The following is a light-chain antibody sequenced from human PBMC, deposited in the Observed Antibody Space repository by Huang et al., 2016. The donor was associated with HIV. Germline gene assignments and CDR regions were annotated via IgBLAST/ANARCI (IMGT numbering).Light chain of an antibody. CDR3: QQYYNWPPIT. Sequence: EIVMTQSPATLSVSPGERATLSCRASQSVSSNLAWYQQKPGQAPRRLVDGASTRATDIPARFSGSGSGTEFTLTISSLQSEDFAVYYCQQYYNWPPITFGQGTRLEMK. V-gene: IGKV3-15*01. J-gene: IGKJ5*01. CDR2: GAS. CDR1: QSVSSN.